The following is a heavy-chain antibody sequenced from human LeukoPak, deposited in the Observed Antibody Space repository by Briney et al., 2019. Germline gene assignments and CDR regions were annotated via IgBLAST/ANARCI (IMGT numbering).Heavy chain of an antibody. CDR1: GLTFSSFG. D-gene: IGHD6-6*01. CDR2: ISAYNGNT. Sequence: ASVKVSCKASGLTFSSFGFSWVRHAPGQDLEWMGWISAYNGNTNYAQKFQGRVTMTTDTSTSTAYMELTSLRSDDTGLYYCARTMYSSSSGFDYWGQGTLVTVSS. J-gene: IGHJ4*02. CDR3: ARTMYSSSSGFDY. V-gene: IGHV1-18*01.